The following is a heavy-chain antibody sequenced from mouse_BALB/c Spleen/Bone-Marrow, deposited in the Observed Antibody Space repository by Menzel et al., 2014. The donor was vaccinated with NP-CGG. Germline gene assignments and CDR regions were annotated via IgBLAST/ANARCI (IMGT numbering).Heavy chain of an antibody. D-gene: IGHD2-10*01. CDR1: GFTFSDYY. V-gene: IGHV5-12*02. CDR3: TSTFYGNPFAY. J-gene: IGHJ3*01. Sequence: EVQLVESGGGLVQPGGSLKLSCATSGFTFSDYYMYWVRQTPEKRLEWVAYISNGGGSTYYPDTVKGRFTISRDNAKNTLHLQMSRLKSGDTAMYYCTSTFYGNPFAYWGQGTLVTVSA. CDR2: ISNGGGST.